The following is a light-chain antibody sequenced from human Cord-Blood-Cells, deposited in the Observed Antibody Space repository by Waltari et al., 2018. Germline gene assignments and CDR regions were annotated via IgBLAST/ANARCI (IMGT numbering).Light chain of an antibody. CDR2: AAS. J-gene: IGKJ5*01. CDR3: QQSYSTPIT. V-gene: IGKV1-39*01. CDR1: PSISRY. Sequence: DIQMTQSPSSLSASVGDRVTITCRASPSISRYLNWDQQKPGKAPKLLIYAASSLQSGVPSRFSVSGSGTDFTLTISSLQPEDFATYYCQQSYSTPITFGQGTRLEIK.